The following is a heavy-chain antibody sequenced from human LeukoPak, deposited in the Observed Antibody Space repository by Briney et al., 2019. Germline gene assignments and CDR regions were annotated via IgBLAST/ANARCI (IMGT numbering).Heavy chain of an antibody. CDR1: GGSISSYY. V-gene: IGHV4-59*01. J-gene: IGHJ6*03. CDR3: ARRTGAYYYYYMDV. D-gene: IGHD7-27*01. CDR2: IYYSGST. Sequence: PSETLSLTCTVPGGSISSYYGSWIRQPPGKGLEWIGYIYYSGSTNYNPSLKSRVTISVDTSKNQFSLKLSSVTAADTAVYYCARRTGAYYYYYMDVWGKGTTVTVSS.